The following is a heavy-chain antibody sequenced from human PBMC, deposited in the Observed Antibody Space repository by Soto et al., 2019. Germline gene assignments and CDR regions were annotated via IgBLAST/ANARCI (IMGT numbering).Heavy chain of an antibody. CDR1: GFSFSTFG. V-gene: IGHV3-30*18. D-gene: IGHD1-1*01. J-gene: IGHJ5*02. Sequence: QVHLVESGGGVVQPGRSLRLSCAASGFSFSTFGIHWVRQAPGKGLEWLAGMLYDGTNIHYADSVKGRFTISRDSSKNTGYLEMNNLRAEDTAVYFCAKDDGTGSWGQGTLVTVSS. CDR3: AKDDGTGS. CDR2: MLYDGTNI.